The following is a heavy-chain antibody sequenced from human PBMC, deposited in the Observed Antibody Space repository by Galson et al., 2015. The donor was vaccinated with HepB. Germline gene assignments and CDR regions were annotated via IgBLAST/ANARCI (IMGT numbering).Heavy chain of an antibody. V-gene: IGHV3-53*01. D-gene: IGHD1-26*01. Sequence: LRLSCAASGFSVSNNYVNWVRQAPGKGLEWVSLLSLNDNTFYADSVKGRFTVSRDNSKNTVYLQMDRLRAEGTAVYFCASPTSETWDLLLSDWGQGTLVTVSS. CDR1: GFSVSNNY. J-gene: IGHJ4*02. CDR2: LSLNDNT. CDR3: ASPTSETWDLLLSD.